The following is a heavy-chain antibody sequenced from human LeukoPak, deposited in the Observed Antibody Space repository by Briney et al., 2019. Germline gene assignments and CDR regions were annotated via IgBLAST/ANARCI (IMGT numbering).Heavy chain of an antibody. CDR3: AKVSNYYDSSLPTYDFDY. D-gene: IGHD3-22*01. V-gene: IGHV3-30*18. CDR1: GYTFTGYY. Sequence: SCKASGYTFTGYYMHWVRQAPGKGLEWVAVISYDGSNKYYADSVKGRFTISRDNSKNTLYLQMNSLRAEDTAVYYCAKVSNYYDSSLPTYDFDYWGQGTLVTVSS. CDR2: ISYDGSNK. J-gene: IGHJ4*02.